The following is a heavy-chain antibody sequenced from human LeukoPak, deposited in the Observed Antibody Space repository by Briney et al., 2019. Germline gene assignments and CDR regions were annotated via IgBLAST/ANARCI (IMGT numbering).Heavy chain of an antibody. D-gene: IGHD2-2*01. CDR2: MSYSVAA. CDR3: ARHCRAVLVVPVARGDYFDY. CDR1: GGSISSSSYH. Sequence: SETLSLTCTVSGGSISSSSYHLGWIRHSPGEGLQWITSMSYSVAAYYSPSLQSRVTISVDTSKNQFSLKLYSVTAADTAVYYCARHCRAVLVVPVARGDYFDYLGQGTLVTVSS. J-gene: IGHJ4*02. V-gene: IGHV4-39*01.